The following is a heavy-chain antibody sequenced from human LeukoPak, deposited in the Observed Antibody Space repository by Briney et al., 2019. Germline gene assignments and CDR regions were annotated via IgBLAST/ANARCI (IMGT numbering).Heavy chain of an antibody. D-gene: IGHD3-22*01. V-gene: IGHV1-69-2*01. CDR2: VDPEDGET. Sequence: VKVSCKVSGYTFTDYYMHWVQQAPGKGLEWMGLVDPEDGETIYAEKFQGRVTITADTSTETAYMELSSLTSEETALHVCPTVPPFIYPPLRDSWFDLWGQGTLVTVSS. CDR1: GYTFTDYY. J-gene: IGHJ5*02. CDR3: PTVPPFIYPPLRDSWFDL.